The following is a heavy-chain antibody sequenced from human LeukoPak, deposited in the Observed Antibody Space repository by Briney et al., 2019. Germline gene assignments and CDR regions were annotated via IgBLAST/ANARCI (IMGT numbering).Heavy chain of an antibody. J-gene: IGHJ4*02. CDR3: ARGQGTVTTH. D-gene: IGHD4-17*01. Sequence: PSETLSLTCIFYGGSFSNYYWSWIRQPPGKGLEWIGEINHSGSANYNPSLKSRVTISLDTSKNQFSLKLSSVTAADTAVYYCARGQGTVTTHWGQGTLVTVSS. CDR1: GGSFSNYY. CDR2: INHSGSA. V-gene: IGHV4-34*01.